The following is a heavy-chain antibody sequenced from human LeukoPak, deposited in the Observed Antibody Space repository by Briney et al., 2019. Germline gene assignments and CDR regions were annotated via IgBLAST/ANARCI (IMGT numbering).Heavy chain of an antibody. CDR1: GGSISSYY. CDR2: IYYSGST. CDR3: ARGGVFGVVSLDY. V-gene: IGHV4-59*08. J-gene: IGHJ4*02. Sequence: PSETLSLTCTVSGGSISSYYWSWIRQPPGKGLEWIGCIYYSGSTNYNPSLKSRVTISVDTSKNQFSLKLSSVTAADTAVYYCARGGVFGVVSLDYWGQGTLVTVSS. D-gene: IGHD3-3*01.